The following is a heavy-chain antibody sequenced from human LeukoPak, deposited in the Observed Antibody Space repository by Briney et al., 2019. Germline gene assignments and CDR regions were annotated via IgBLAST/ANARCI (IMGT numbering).Heavy chain of an antibody. V-gene: IGHV4-30-2*01. J-gene: IGHJ4*02. Sequence: SETLSLTCAVSGASISSGGYSWSWIRQPPGKGLEWIGYIDQSGSTYFIPSLKSRVTISVDRSKNYFSLRLSSVTAADTAVYYCARGISYSRVGYWGQGTLVTVSS. D-gene: IGHD6-13*01. CDR2: IDQSGST. CDR3: ARGISYSRVGY. CDR1: GASISSGGYS.